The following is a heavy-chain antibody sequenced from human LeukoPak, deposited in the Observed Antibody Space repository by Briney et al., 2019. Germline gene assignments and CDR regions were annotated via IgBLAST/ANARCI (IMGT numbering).Heavy chain of an antibody. CDR3: ARDRGSTSWTY. D-gene: IGHD2-2*01. V-gene: IGHV1-69*04. CDR1: VSTFSSYA. CDR2: IIPILGIA. Sequence: PGKVSCKASVSTFSSYAISWVRQAPGQGLEWMGRIIPILGIANYAQKFQGRVAFTADKSTSTAYMELSSLRSQDTAVYYCARDRGSTSWTYWGQGRLVTVYS. J-gene: IGHJ4*02.